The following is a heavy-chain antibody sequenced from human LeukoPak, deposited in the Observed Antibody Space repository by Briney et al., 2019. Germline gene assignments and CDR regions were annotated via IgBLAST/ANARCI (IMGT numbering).Heavy chain of an antibody. D-gene: IGHD6-19*01. CDR2: ISSNGGST. CDR1: GFTLSSYS. CDR3: ARVDSGSACAS. J-gene: IGHJ1*01. Sequence: GGSLRLSSAASGFTLSSYSMHWVRQAPGKGLQFVSAISSNGGSTYYANSVKGRFTISRDISKNTLYLQMGSLRPEDMAVYYCARVDSGSACASWGQGILVTVSS. V-gene: IGHV3-64*01.